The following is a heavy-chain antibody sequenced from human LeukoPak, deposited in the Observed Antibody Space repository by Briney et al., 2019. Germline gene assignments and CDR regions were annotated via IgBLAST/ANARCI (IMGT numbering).Heavy chain of an antibody. J-gene: IGHJ4*02. Sequence: ASVKVSCKASGYTFTSYYMHWVRQAPGQGLEWTGIINPSGGSTSYAQKFQGRVTMTRDMSTSTVYMELSSLRSEDTAVYYCARSRAYCSSTSCYLQYFDYWGQGTLVTVSS. CDR3: ARSRAYCSSTSCYLQYFDY. V-gene: IGHV1-46*01. D-gene: IGHD2-2*01. CDR1: GYTFTSYY. CDR2: INPSGGST.